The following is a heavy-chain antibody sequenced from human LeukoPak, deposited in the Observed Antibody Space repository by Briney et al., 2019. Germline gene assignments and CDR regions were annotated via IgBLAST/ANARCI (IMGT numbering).Heavy chain of an antibody. Sequence: WGSLRLSCAPSVFTFSSYAMHWDRQAPGKGLEWVAVISYDGSNKYYADSVKGRFTISRDNSKNTLYLQMNSLRAEDTVVYYCARVTTTVTFDYWGQGTLVTVSS. J-gene: IGHJ4*02. CDR2: ISYDGSNK. D-gene: IGHD4-17*01. CDR3: ARVTTTVTFDY. V-gene: IGHV3-30*04. CDR1: VFTFSSYA.